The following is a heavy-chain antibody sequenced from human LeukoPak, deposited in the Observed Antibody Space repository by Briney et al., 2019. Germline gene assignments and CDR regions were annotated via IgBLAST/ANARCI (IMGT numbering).Heavy chain of an antibody. Sequence: GGSVRLSCAASGFTVSSNYMSWVRQAPGKGLEWVSVIYSGGSTYYADSVKGRFTISRDNSKNTLYLQMNSRRGEDTAVYYCARRAYDIVTGGEGWGQGTLVTVSS. CDR2: IYSGGST. J-gene: IGHJ4*02. D-gene: IGHD3-9*01. CDR3: ARRAYDIVTGGEG. V-gene: IGHV3-53*01. CDR1: GFTVSSNY.